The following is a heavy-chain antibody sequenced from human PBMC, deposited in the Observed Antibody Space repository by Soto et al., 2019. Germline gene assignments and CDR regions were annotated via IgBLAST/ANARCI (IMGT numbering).Heavy chain of an antibody. CDR1: GFTFSSYA. CDR2: ISYDGSNK. Sequence: GGSLRLSCAASGFTFSSYAMHWVRQAPGKGLEWVAVISYDGSNKYYADSVKGRFTISRDNSKNTLYLQMNSLRAEDTAVYYCARGSWIQLRAYYFDYWGQGTRVTVSS. J-gene: IGHJ4*02. CDR3: ARGSWIQLRAYYFDY. D-gene: IGHD5-18*01. V-gene: IGHV3-30-3*01.